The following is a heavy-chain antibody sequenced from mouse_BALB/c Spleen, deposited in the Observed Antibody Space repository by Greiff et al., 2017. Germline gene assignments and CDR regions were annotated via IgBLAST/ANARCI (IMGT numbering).Heavy chain of an antibody. CDR2: ISYSGST. D-gene: IGHD3-2*01. CDR1: GYSITSDYA. V-gene: IGHV3-2*02. CDR3: ARRQLGLHYYAMDY. J-gene: IGHJ4*01. Sequence: EVQLQQSGPGLVKPSQSLSLTCTVTGYSITSDYAWNWIRQFPGNKLEWMGYISYSGSTSYNPSLKSRISITRDTSKNQFFLQLNSVTTEDTATYYCARRQLGLHYYAMDYWGQGTSVTVSS.